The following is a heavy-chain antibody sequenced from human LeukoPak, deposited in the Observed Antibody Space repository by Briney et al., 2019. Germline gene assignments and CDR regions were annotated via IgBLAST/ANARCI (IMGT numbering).Heavy chain of an antibody. J-gene: IGHJ4*02. V-gene: IGHV4-59*01. CDR1: GGSINDAS. CDR2: IYHSGGT. CDR3: ARVGTYYRSLDS. D-gene: IGHD3-10*01. Sequence: SETLSLTCTVSGGSINDASWNWIRQPPGQGLEWIGYIYHSGGTNYNPSLKSRVTISLDTSKNQFSLKLSSVTAADTAVYYCARVGTYYRSLDSWGQGTLVTVSA.